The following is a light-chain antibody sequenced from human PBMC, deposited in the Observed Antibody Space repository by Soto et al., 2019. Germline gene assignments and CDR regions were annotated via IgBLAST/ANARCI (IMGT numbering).Light chain of an antibody. V-gene: IGLV2-23*01. Sequence: VLTQPASVSGSPGQSITISCTGTSSDVGSYNLVSWYQQHPGKAPKLMIYEGSKRPSGVSNRFSGSKSGNTASLTISGLQAEDEADYYCCSYAGSSTLFGTGTKVTVL. J-gene: IGLJ1*01. CDR3: CSYAGSSTL. CDR2: EGS. CDR1: SSDVGSYNL.